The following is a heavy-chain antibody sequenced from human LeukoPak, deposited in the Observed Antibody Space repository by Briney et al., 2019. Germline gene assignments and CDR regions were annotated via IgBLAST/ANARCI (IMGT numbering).Heavy chain of an antibody. Sequence: ASVKVSCKASGYTFTGYYMHWVRQAPGQGLEWMGWVNPNSGGTRYAQRFQDRVAMTRDTSITTAYMELSRLRSDDTAVYFCARGRLEAAATDDYRGQGTLVTVSS. V-gene: IGHV1-2*02. CDR3: ARGRLEAAATDDY. CDR2: VNPNSGGT. CDR1: GYTFTGYY. D-gene: IGHD6-13*01. J-gene: IGHJ4*02.